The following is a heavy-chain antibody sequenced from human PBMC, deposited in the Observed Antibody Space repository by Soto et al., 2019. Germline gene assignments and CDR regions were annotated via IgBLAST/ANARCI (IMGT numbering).Heavy chain of an antibody. V-gene: IGHV1-18*01. D-gene: IGHD1-1*01. CDR2: ISAYNGNS. Sequence: ASVKVSCKASGYTFTSYGISWVRQAPGQGLEWMGWISAYNGNSNYAQKLQGRVTMTTDTSTSTAYMELRSLRSDDTAVYYCARRVQLERRGYWFDPWGQGTLVTVSS. J-gene: IGHJ5*02. CDR3: ARRVQLERRGYWFDP. CDR1: GYTFTSYG.